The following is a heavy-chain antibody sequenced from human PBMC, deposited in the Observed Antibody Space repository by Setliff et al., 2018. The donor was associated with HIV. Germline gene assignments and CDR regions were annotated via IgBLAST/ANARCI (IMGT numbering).Heavy chain of an antibody. CDR2: IRYDGNNE. CDR1: GFTFSTYG. J-gene: IGHJ4*02. Sequence: GGSLRLSCAASGFTFSTYGMHWVRQAPGMGLEWVAFIRYDGNNENYADSVKGRFTISRDNSKNTLYLQMNSLRAEDTAVYHCARHDVVRGAIDNWGQGTLVTVSS. CDR3: ARHDVVRGAIDN. D-gene: IGHD3-10*01. V-gene: IGHV3-30*02.